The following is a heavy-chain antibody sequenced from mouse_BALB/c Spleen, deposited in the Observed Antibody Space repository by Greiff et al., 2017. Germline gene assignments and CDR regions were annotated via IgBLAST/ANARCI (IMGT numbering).Heavy chain of an antibody. CDR1: GFTFSSYT. CDR3: TRGNDDAMDY. D-gene: IGHD2-3*01. Sequence: EVQGVESGGGLVKPGGSLKLSCAASGFTFSSYTMSWVRQTPEKRLEWVATISSGGSYTYYPDSVKGRFTISRDNAKNTLYLQMSSLKSEDTAMYYFTRGNDDAMDYWGQGTSVTVSS. J-gene: IGHJ4*01. CDR2: ISSGGSYT. V-gene: IGHV5-6-4*01.